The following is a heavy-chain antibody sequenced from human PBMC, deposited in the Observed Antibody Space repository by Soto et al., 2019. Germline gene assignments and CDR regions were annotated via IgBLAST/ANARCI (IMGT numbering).Heavy chain of an antibody. D-gene: IGHD5-12*01. Sequence: SETLSLTCTVSGGSVSSGSYYWSWIRQPPGKGLEWLGYIFYSGSTNYNPSLKSRVTISVDSSKNQFSLKLSSVTAADTAVYYCPRERAVDPSFFDDGGQGTLVTVSS. V-gene: IGHV4-61*01. CDR1: GGSVSSGSYY. CDR3: PRERAVDPSFFDD. CDR2: IFYSGST. J-gene: IGHJ4*02.